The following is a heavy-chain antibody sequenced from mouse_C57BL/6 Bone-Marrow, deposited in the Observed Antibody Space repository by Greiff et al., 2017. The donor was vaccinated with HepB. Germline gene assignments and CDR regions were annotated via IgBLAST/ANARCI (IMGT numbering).Heavy chain of an antibody. CDR3: ARSGLLRFYAMDY. D-gene: IGHD2-3*01. CDR1: GFTFSDYG. Sequence: EVMLVASGGGLVQPGGSLKLSCAASGFTFSDYGMAWVRQAPRKGPEWVAFISNLASSIYSADTVTGRFTISRENAKNNLYLEMSSRRYEDTAMYYCARSGLLRFYAMDYWGQGTSVTVSS. CDR2: ISNLASSI. V-gene: IGHV5-15*01. J-gene: IGHJ4*01.